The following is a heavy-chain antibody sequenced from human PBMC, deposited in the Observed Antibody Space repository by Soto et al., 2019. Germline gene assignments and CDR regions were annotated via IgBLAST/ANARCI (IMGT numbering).Heavy chain of an antibody. D-gene: IGHD2-15*01. CDR1: GFTFSSYA. V-gene: IGHV3-23*01. J-gene: IGHJ4*02. Sequence: LRLSCAASGFTFSSYAMSWVRQAPGKEPEWVSGISSSGDTTYYADSVKGRFTISRDNSKNTLYLQMNSLRAEDTAVYFCAKPFVLYCSGGSCYFFDYWGRGTLVTVSS. CDR3: AKPFVLYCSGGSCYFFDY. CDR2: ISSSGDTT.